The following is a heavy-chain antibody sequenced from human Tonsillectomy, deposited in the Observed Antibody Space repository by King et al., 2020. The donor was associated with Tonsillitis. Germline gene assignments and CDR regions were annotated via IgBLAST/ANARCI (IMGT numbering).Heavy chain of an antibody. CDR3: AKLGYSSGWYGYFDY. V-gene: IGHV3-23*04. CDR2: LSGSAGST. D-gene: IGHD6-19*01. Sequence: VQLVESGGGLVQPGGSLRLSCAASGFTFSSYAMTWVRQAPGKGLEWVSALSGSAGSTYYADSVKGRFTISRENPKNTLYLQMNSLRAEDTAVYYCAKLGYSSGWYGYFDYWGQGTLVTVSS. CDR1: GFTFSSYA. J-gene: IGHJ4*02.